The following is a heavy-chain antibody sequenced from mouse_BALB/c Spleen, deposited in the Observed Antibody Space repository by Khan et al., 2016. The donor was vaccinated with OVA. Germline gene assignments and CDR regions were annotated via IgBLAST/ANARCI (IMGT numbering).Heavy chain of an antibody. CDR2: INSNGGST. V-gene: IGHV5-6-3*01. Sequence: EVELVESGGGLVQPGGSLKLSCAASGFTFSSYGMSWVRQTPDKRLELVATINSNGGSTYYPDSVKGRFTISRDNATNTPYLQMSSLKSEDTAMHYCSRMARTINWGQGTTLTVSS. CDR1: GFTFSSYG. J-gene: IGHJ2*01. CDR3: SRMARTIN.